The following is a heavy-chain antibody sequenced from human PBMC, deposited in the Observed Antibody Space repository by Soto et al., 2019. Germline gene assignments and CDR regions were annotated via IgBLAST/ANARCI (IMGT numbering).Heavy chain of an antibody. V-gene: IGHV4-59*01. Sequence: SETLSLTCTVSGGSITNYYWSWIRQPAGQGLQFIGYIFHTGRTNYNPSLKSRVTISLDMSKNQFSLKLSSVTAADTAVYYCARAGRTSWNSGGDYWGQGIPVTVSS. CDR3: ARAGRTSWNSGGDY. J-gene: IGHJ4*02. D-gene: IGHD2-2*01. CDR1: GGSITNYY. CDR2: IFHTGRT.